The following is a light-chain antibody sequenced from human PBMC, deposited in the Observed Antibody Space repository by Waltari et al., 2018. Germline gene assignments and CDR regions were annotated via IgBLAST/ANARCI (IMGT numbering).Light chain of an antibody. Sequence: QSALTQPPSASGSPGQSVTISCTGTSSDIGGFHNYVSCYQQRPGKAPKLMIYGVTQRPSGVPDRFSGSKSGNTASLTVSGLQAEDEADYYCSSFAGSNILLFGGGTKLTVL. CDR3: SSFAGSNILL. CDR1: SSDIGGFHNY. CDR2: GVT. V-gene: IGLV2-8*01. J-gene: IGLJ3*02.